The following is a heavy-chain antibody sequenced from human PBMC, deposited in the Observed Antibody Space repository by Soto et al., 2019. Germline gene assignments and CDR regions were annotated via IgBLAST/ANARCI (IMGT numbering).Heavy chain of an antibody. D-gene: IGHD3-22*01. Sequence: EVQLLESGGGLVQPGGSLRLSCAASGFTFSSYAMSWVRQAPGKGLEWVSAISGSGGSTYYADSVKGRFTISRDTSKNTLYLQMNSLRAEDTAVYYCAKDSYDSSGYYYAVAFDIWGQGTMVTVSS. J-gene: IGHJ3*02. CDR1: GFTFSSYA. CDR2: ISGSGGST. CDR3: AKDSYDSSGYYYAVAFDI. V-gene: IGHV3-23*01.